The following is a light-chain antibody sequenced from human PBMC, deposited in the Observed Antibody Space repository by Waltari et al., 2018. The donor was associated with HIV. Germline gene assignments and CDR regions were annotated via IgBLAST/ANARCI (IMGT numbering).Light chain of an antibody. Sequence: IVMTQSPLSLPVTPGEPASISCRSSQSLLHSNGYNYLDWYLQKSGQSPQVLMYLGSSRASGVPDRFSGSGSGTDFTLKISRVEAEDVGLYYCMQALQTPITFGQGTRLEIK. CDR1: QSLLHSNGYNY. CDR2: LGS. CDR3: MQALQTPIT. V-gene: IGKV2-28*01. J-gene: IGKJ5*01.